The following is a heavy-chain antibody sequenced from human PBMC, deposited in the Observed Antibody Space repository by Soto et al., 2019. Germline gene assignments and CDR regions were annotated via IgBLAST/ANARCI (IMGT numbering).Heavy chain of an antibody. CDR2: IYSGGST. D-gene: IGHD3-10*01. Sequence: GGSLRLSCAASGFTVSSNYISWVRQAPGKGLEWVSVIYSGGSTYYADSVKGRFTISRDNSKNTLYLQMNSLRAEDTAVYYCARDRGSGSYDYYYYMYFWGKGTTVTVSS. J-gene: IGHJ6*03. CDR1: GFTVSSNY. V-gene: IGHV3-66*01. CDR3: ARDRGSGSYDYYYYMYF.